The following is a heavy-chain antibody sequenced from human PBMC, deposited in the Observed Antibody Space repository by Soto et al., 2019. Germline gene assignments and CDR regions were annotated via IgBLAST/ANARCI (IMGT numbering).Heavy chain of an antibody. CDR2: IYWDDDK. J-gene: IGHJ1*01. CDR3: AHSYCSGGNCYSKYFQH. Sequence: QITLKESGPTLVKPTQTLTLTCTFSGFSLTTSGVGVGWIRQPPQKALEWLALIYWDDDKRYSPSLKSRLTITKDTSKNQVVLTRTNMDPVDTATYYCAHSYCSGGNCYSKYFQHWGQGTLVTVSS. CDR1: GFSLTTSGVG. V-gene: IGHV2-5*02. D-gene: IGHD2-15*01.